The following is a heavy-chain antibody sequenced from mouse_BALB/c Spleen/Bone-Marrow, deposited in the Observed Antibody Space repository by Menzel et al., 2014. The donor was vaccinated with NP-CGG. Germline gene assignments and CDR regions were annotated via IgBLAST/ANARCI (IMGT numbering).Heavy chain of an antibody. J-gene: IGHJ2*01. V-gene: IGHV1-7*01. Sequence: VQRVESGAELAKPGASVKMSCKASGYTFTNYWMHWVKQRPGQGLEWIGYINPSTGYTEYNQKFEDKAALTADKSSSTAYMQLSSLTSEDSAVYYCARIYYYGRDYWGQGTTLSVSS. CDR2: INPSTGYT. CDR3: ARIYYYGRDY. CDR1: GYTFTNYW. D-gene: IGHD1-1*01.